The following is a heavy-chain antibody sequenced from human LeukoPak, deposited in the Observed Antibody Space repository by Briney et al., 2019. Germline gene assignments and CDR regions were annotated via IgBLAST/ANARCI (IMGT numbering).Heavy chain of an antibody. Sequence: GGSLRLSCASSGFNFGAYWMSWVRQAPGKGLEWVGNIQPDGSEQYPVDSVKGRFTISRDNSRNSLFLQMSSLRVEDTAVYYCASQSFARFDPWGQGTLVTVSS. CDR3: ASQSFARFDP. CDR1: GFNFGAYW. CDR2: IQPDGSEQ. J-gene: IGHJ5*02. V-gene: IGHV3-7*01. D-gene: IGHD3-16*01.